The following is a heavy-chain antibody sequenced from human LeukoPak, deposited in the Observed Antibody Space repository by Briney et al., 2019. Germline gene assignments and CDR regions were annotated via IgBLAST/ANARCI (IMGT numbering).Heavy chain of an antibody. J-gene: IGHJ4*02. D-gene: IGHD1-26*01. CDR2: IRYDGSNK. CDR3: AKTSRGVGANSQNDY. Sequence: GGSLRLSCAASGFTFSSYGMHWVRQAPGKGLEWVAFIRYDGSNKYYADSVKGRFTISRDNSKNTLYLQMNSLRAEDTAVYYCAKTSRGVGANSQNDYWGQGTLVTVSS. V-gene: IGHV3-30*02. CDR1: GFTFSSYG.